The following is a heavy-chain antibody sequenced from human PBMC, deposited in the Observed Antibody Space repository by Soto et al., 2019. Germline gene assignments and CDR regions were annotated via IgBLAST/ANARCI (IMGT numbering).Heavy chain of an antibody. J-gene: IGHJ6*03. D-gene: IGHD2-2*01. CDR3: ARGLEDIVVVPAAMERDYYYMDV. Sequence: GGSLRLSCAASGFTFSSYWMHWVRQAPGKGLVWVSRINSDGSSTSYADSVKGRFTISRDNAKNTLYLQMNSLRAEDTAVYYCARGLEDIVVVPAAMERDYYYMDVWGKGTTVTVSS. CDR2: INSDGSST. V-gene: IGHV3-74*01. CDR1: GFTFSSYW.